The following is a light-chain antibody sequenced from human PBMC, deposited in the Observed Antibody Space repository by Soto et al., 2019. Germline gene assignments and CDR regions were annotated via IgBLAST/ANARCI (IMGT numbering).Light chain of an antibody. Sequence: DIQLTQSPSFLSGSVGDRVTITCRASQGISSSLAWYQQKPGKAPNLLIYAASTLQPGVSTRFSGSGSGTEFTLTISSLQPKDFASYYCERVNSYPLAFGGGTKVEI. CDR3: ERVNSYPLA. CDR1: QGISSS. CDR2: AAS. V-gene: IGKV1-9*01. J-gene: IGKJ4*01.